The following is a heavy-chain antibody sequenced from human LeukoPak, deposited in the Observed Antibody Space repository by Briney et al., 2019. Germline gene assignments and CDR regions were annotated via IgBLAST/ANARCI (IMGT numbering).Heavy chain of an antibody. V-gene: IGHV3-7*01. J-gene: IGHJ4*02. CDR2: INQDGSEK. CDR1: GFTFSRSW. D-gene: IGHD1-1*01. Sequence: GGSLRLSCAASGFTFSRSWMSWVRQAPGKGLEWVANINQDGSEKYYVDSMKGRSTVSRDNARNSLYLQMDSLRAEDTAVYYCARGGTFVSDYWGQGTLVTVSS. CDR3: ARGGTFVSDY.